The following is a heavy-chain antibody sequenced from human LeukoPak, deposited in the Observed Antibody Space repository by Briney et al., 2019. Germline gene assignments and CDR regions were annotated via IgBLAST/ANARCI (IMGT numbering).Heavy chain of an antibody. CDR2: INPSGGST. D-gene: IGHD3-22*01. V-gene: IGHV1-46*01. CDR1: GYTFTSYY. Sequence: ASVKVSCKASGYTFTSYYMHWVRQAPGQGLEWMGIINPSGGSTSYAQKFQGRVTMTRDTSTSTVHMELSSLRSEDTAVYYCAREGVGYYYDSSGYYFDYWGQGTLVTVSS. J-gene: IGHJ4*02. CDR3: AREGVGYYYDSSGYYFDY.